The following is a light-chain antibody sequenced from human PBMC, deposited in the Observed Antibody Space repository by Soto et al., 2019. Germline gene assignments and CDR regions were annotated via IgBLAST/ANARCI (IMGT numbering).Light chain of an antibody. CDR2: DVS. CDR3: SSYTGSITYV. Sequence: QCALPQPASVTGAPGQAITISCTGTSSDVGGYNYVSWYQQHPGKAPKLMIFDVSDRHSGVSSRFSGSKSGNTASLTISGLQAEDEAAYYCSSYTGSITYVFGTGTKVTVL. V-gene: IGLV2-14*03. CDR1: SSDVGGYNY. J-gene: IGLJ1*01.